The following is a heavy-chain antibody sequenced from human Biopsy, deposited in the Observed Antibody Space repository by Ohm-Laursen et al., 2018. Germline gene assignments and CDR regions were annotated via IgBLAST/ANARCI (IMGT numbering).Heavy chain of an antibody. CDR3: ATYFVGGNGLRYFDN. CDR1: GFNFRDYA. CDR2: VSTIPDT. V-gene: IGHV3-23*01. J-gene: IGHJ4*02. D-gene: IGHD3-9*01. Sequence: PERSLRLSCTASGFNFRDYAMSWVRQAPGQGLEWVSTVSTIPDTYYADSVRGHFTISRDNSKNTVYLQMNSLRTEDTAVYYCATYFVGGNGLRYFDNWGQGTLVTVSS.